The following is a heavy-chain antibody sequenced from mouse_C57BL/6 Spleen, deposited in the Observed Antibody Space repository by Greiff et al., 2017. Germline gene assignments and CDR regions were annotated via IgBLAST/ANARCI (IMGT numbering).Heavy chain of an antibody. Sequence: VQLKESGGDLVKPGGSLKLSCAASGFTFSSYGMSWVRQTPDKRLEWVATISSGGSYTYYPDSVKGRFTISRDNAKNTLYLQMSSLKSEDTAMYYCARQNYYYDGNWYFDVWGTGTTVTVSS. J-gene: IGHJ1*03. CDR1: GFTFSSYG. CDR2: ISSGGSYT. V-gene: IGHV5-6*01. D-gene: IGHD1-1*01. CDR3: ARQNYYYDGNWYFDV.